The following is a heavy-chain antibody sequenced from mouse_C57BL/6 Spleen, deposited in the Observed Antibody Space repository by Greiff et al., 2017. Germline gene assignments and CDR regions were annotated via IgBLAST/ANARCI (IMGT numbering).Heavy chain of an antibody. CDR2: IWTGGGT. CDR1: GFSLTSYA. Sequence: VKVVESGPGLVAPSQSLSITCTVSGFSLTSYAISWVRQPPGKGLEWLGVIWTGGGTNYNSALKSRLSISKDNSKSQVYLKMNSLQTDDTARYYCARHYYGSSYDYFDYWGQGTTLTVSS. D-gene: IGHD1-1*01. J-gene: IGHJ2*01. V-gene: IGHV2-9-1*01. CDR3: ARHYYGSSYDYFDY.